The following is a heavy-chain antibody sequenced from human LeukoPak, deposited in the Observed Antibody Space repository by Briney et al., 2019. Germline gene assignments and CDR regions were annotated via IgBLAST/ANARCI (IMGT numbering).Heavy chain of an antibody. CDR3: ARSAGYYSYYFDY. V-gene: IGHV3-30-3*01. Sequence: GGSLRLSCAASGFTFSSYAMHWVRQAPGKGLEWVAVISYDGSNKYYADSVKGRFTISRDNSKSTLYLQMNSLRAEDTAVYYCARSAGYYSYYFDYWGQGTLVTVSS. D-gene: IGHD3-9*01. CDR2: ISYDGSNK. J-gene: IGHJ4*02. CDR1: GFTFSSYA.